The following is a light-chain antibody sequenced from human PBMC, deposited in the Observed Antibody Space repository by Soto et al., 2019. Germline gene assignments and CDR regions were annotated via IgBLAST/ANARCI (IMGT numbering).Light chain of an antibody. Sequence: RQMTQSPSTLSTSVGDTVTITCRASQSINTWLALYQQKPGRSPKLLIYQESTLESGVTSRFSGSGSGTEFTLTISTLQPDDFATYYCQKYNVYWTVGPGTKVEIK. V-gene: IGKV1-5*03. CDR2: QES. CDR3: QKYNVYWT. CDR1: QSINTW. J-gene: IGKJ1*01.